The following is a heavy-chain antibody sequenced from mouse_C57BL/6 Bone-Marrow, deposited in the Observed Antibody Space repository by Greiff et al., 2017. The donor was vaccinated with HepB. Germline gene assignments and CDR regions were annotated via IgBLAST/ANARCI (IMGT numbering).Heavy chain of an antibody. CDR2: IWGDGST. Sequence: VKLMESGPGLVAPSQSLSITCTVSGFSLTSYGVSWVRQPPGKGLEWLGVIWGDGSTNYHSALISRLSISKDNSKRQVFLKLNSLQTDDTATYYCAKEGGFTTVVDWYFDVWGTGTTVTVSS. D-gene: IGHD1-1*01. J-gene: IGHJ1*03. V-gene: IGHV2-3*01. CDR3: AKEGGFTTVVDWYFDV. CDR1: GFSLTSYG.